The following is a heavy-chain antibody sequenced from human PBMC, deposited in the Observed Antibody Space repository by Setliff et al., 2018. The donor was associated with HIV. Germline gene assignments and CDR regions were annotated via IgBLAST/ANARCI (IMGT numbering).Heavy chain of an antibody. CDR2: ISAYNGNT. J-gene: IGHJ4*01. CDR3: ARGALLAVFDFDH. V-gene: IGHV1-18*01. Sequence: ASVKVSCKASGYTFTSYGISWVRQAPGQGLEWMGWISAYNGNTNYAQKLQGRITITRDTSANTAYMELSSLRSDDTAVYFCARGALLAVFDFDHWGHGTLVTVSS. D-gene: IGHD3-10*01. CDR1: GYTFTSYG.